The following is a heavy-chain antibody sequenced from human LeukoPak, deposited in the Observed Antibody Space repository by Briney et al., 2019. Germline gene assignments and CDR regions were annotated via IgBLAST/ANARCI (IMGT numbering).Heavy chain of an antibody. CDR2: IYYSGCT. Sequence: PSETLSLTCTVSGGSISSYYWSWIRQPPGKGLEWIGYIYYSGCTNYNPSLKSRVTISVDTSKNQFSLKLSSVTAADTAVYYCARAGYSSSWYFDYWGQGTLVTVSS. V-gene: IGHV4-59*01. CDR1: GGSISSYY. J-gene: IGHJ4*02. D-gene: IGHD6-13*01. CDR3: ARAGYSSSWYFDY.